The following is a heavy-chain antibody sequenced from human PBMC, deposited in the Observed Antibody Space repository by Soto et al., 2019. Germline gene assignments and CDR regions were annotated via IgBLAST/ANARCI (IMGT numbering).Heavy chain of an antibody. CDR1: GGSISSSSYY. J-gene: IGHJ4*02. V-gene: IGHV4-39*01. CDR2: IYYSGST. Sequence: SETLSLTCTVSGGSISSSSYYWGWIRQPPGKGLEWIGSIYYSGSTYYNPSLKSRVTISVDTSKNQFSLKLSSVTAADTAVYYCASLPNAARWLLLSSYFDYWGQGTLVTVSS. CDR3: ASLPNAARWLLLSSYFDY. D-gene: IGHD3-22*01.